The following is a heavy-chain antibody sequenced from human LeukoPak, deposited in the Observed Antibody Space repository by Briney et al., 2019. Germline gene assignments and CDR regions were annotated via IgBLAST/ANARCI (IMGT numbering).Heavy chain of an antibody. D-gene: IGHD3-10*01. J-gene: IGHJ4*02. Sequence: QAGGPLRLSCAASGFTFTTYGMHWVRQAPGKGLEWVAFIRYDGSNKYYADSVKGRFTISRDNSKNTLYLQMNSLRVEDTAVYYCARGWLGGDWGQGTVVTVSS. CDR2: IRYDGSNK. CDR1: GFTFTTYG. V-gene: IGHV3-30*02. CDR3: ARGWLGGD.